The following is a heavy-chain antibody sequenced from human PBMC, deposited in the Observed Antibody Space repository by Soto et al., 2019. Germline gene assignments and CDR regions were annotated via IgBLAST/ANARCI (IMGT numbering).Heavy chain of an antibody. Sequence: NPSETLSLTCTVSGGSISSYYWSWIRQPAGKGLEWIGRIYTSENTNYNPSLKSRVTMSVDTSKNQFSLKLFTVTAADTAVYYCARSSHYDFYGMDVWGQGTTVTVSS. CDR2: IYTSENT. J-gene: IGHJ6*02. CDR1: GGSISSYY. CDR3: ARSSHYDFYGMDV. V-gene: IGHV4-4*07. D-gene: IGHD3-3*01.